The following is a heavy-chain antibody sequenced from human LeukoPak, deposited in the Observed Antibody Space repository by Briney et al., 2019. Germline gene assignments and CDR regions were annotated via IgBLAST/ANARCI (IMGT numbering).Heavy chain of an antibody. CDR3: ARNLGSGGTYLFDY. Sequence: SETLPLTCTVSGGSISGYYWSWIRQPPGKGLEGIGYIYNSEHTKYNPSLKGLVSISVGTSKNQFSLKLTSVTAADTAVYYCARNLGSGGTYLFDYGGQANLATVSS. V-gene: IGHV4-4*08. D-gene: IGHD2-15*01. CDR2: IYNSEHT. J-gene: IGHJ4*02. CDR1: GGSISGYY.